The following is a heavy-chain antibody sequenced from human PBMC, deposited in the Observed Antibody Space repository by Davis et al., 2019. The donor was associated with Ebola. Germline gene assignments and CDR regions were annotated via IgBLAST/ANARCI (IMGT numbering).Heavy chain of an antibody. J-gene: IGHJ6*02. CDR2: INSDGSST. Sequence: PGGSLRLSCAASGFTFSSYWMHWVRQAPGKGLVWVSRINSDGSSTSYADSVKGRFTISRDNSKNTLYLQMNSLRAEDTAVYYCAKDPGSGSYPSYYYYGMDVWGQGTTVTVSS. CDR1: GFTFSSYW. V-gene: IGHV3-74*01. D-gene: IGHD3-10*01. CDR3: AKDPGSGSYPSYYYYGMDV.